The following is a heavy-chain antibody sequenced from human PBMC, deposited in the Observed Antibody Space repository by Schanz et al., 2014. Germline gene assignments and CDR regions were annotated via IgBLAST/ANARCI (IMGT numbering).Heavy chain of an antibody. J-gene: IGHJ4*02. V-gene: IGHV4-30-4*08. CDR2: ISYSGRT. CDR3: RRGHCGRTSCKEAANSDD. Sequence: QVQLQESGPGLVKPSQTLSLTCTVSGASISSRDFYWSWIRQFPGKGLEWIGYISYSGRTYYSPSRKSRLTMSRDTSKNQFSLRMSTLTAADTAIYYCRRGHCGRTSCKEAANSDDWGQGALVTVSS. D-gene: IGHD2-2*01. CDR1: GASISSRDFY.